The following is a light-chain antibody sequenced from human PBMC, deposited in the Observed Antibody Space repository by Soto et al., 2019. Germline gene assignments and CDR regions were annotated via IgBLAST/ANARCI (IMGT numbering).Light chain of an antibody. CDR1: QSVSRY. V-gene: IGKV3-11*01. CDR2: DTS. CDR3: QQRSNWPIIT. Sequence: EIVLTQSPATLSLSPGARATLSCRASQSVSRYLAWYQQKPGQAPRLLISDTSNRATGIPARFSGSGSGTDFTLSISSLEPEDFAVYYCQQRSNWPIITFGQGTRLEIK. J-gene: IGKJ5*01.